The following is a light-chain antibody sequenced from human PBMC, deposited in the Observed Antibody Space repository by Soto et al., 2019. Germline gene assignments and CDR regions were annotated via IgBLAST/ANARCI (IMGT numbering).Light chain of an antibody. CDR3: SSYAGTNRV. Sequence: QSALTQPPSASGSPGQSVTISCTGTSSDVGANNYVSWYQQHPGKAPKLMIYEVTKRPSGVPDRFSGSKSGNTASLTVSGLQAEDEVDYYCSSYAGTNRVVGTGTKLTVL. CDR2: EVT. V-gene: IGLV2-8*01. CDR1: SSDVGANNY. J-gene: IGLJ1*01.